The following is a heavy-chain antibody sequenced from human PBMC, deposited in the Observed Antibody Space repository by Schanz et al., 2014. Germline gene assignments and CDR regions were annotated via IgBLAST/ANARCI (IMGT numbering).Heavy chain of an antibody. V-gene: IGHV3-48*04. CDR2: ITSGSAK. J-gene: IGHJ3*02. CDR3: ARENLNWEAFDI. CDR1: GFTFSSYT. Sequence: EVQLLESGGALEQPGGSLRLSCAASGFTFSSYTMKWVRQAPGKGLEWVSYITSGSAKFYADSVKGRFTISRDNAKNSLYLEMTSLRGEDTAVYYCARENLNWEAFDIWGQGTVVTVSS. D-gene: IGHD7-27*01.